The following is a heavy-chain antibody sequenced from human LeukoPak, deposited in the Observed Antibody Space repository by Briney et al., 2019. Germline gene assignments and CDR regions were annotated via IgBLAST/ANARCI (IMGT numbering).Heavy chain of an antibody. CDR2: ISSSSSYI. CDR1: GFTFSSYS. D-gene: IGHD6-13*01. Sequence: PGGSLRLSRAASGFTFSSYSMNWVRQAPGKGLEWVSSISSSSSYIYYADSVKGRFTISRDNAKNSLYLQMNSLRAEDTAVYYCARVTPAAGMSYDYWGQGTLVTVSS. J-gene: IGHJ4*02. CDR3: ARVTPAAGMSYDY. V-gene: IGHV3-21*01.